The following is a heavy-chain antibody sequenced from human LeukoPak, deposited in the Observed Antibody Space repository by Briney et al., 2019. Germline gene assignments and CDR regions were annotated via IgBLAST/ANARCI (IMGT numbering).Heavy chain of an antibody. V-gene: IGHV1-3*01. D-gene: IGHD6-13*01. Sequence: ASVKVSCKASGYTFTSYAMHWVRQAPGQRLEWIGSINAGNDNTKYSQKFQGRVTITRDTSASTAYMELSSLRSEDTAVYYCARGGTLYSSSWDTFYYYGMDVWGKGTTVTVSS. J-gene: IGHJ6*04. CDR3: ARGGTLYSSSWDTFYYYGMDV. CDR1: GYTFTSYA. CDR2: INAGNDNT.